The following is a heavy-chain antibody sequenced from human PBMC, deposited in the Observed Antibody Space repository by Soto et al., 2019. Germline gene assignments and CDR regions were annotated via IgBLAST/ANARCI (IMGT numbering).Heavy chain of an antibody. V-gene: IGHV3-33*01. CDR2: IWYDGSNK. CDR3: AREVAYCSGGSCYSEYGMDV. CDR1: GFTFSSYG. D-gene: IGHD2-15*01. Sequence: QVQLVESGGGVVQPGRSLRLSCAASGFTFSSYGMHWVRQAPGKGLEWVAVIWYDGSNKYYADSVKGRFTISRDNSKNTRDLQMNSLRAEDTAVYYGAREVAYCSGGSCYSEYGMDVWGQGTTVTVSS. J-gene: IGHJ6*02.